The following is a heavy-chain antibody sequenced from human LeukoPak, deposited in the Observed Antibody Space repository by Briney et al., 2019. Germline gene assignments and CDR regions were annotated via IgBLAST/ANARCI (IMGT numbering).Heavy chain of an antibody. CDR2: IYYSGST. Sequence: DTLPLTRTVSGCPISSSSDYWDWLRQPPGEAQAWIGIIYYSGSTYYTPSLKSRVIISVDTSKNQFSRELSSVTAADTAVYYCAGLGDFGVVPTYLFNYWGQGTLVTVSS. V-gene: IGHV4-39*01. D-gene: IGHD3-3*01. CDR3: AGLGDFGVVPTYLFNY. J-gene: IGHJ4*02. CDR1: GCPISSSSDY.